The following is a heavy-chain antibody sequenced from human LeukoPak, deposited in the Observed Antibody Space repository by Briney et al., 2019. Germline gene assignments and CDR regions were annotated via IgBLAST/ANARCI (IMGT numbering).Heavy chain of an antibody. CDR2: INPSGGST. J-gene: IGHJ4*02. Sequence: ASVKVSCKASGYTFTSYYMHWVRQAPGQGLEGMGIINPSGGSTRYTQNFQGRVTMTRDTSTSTVYMELSSLRSEDTAVYYCARVASGGLQLDYWGQGTLVTVSS. CDR3: ARVASGGLQLDY. CDR1: GYTFTSYY. D-gene: IGHD5-24*01. V-gene: IGHV1-46*01.